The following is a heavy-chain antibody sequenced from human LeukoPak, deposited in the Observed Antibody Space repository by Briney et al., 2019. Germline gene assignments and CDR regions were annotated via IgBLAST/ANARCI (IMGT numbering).Heavy chain of an antibody. Sequence: PSETLSLTCAVYGGSFSGYYWSWIRQPPGKGLEWIGEINHSGSTSYNPSLKSRVTISVDTSKNQFSLKLSSVTAADTAVYYCARGRKYSGYDFDYYYYMDVWDKGTTVTVSS. CDR1: GGSFSGYY. J-gene: IGHJ6*03. D-gene: IGHD5-12*01. V-gene: IGHV4-34*01. CDR3: ARGRKYSGYDFDYYYYMDV. CDR2: INHSGST.